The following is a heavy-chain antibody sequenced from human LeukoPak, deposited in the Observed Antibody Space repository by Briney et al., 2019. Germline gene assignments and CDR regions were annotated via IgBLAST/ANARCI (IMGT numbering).Heavy chain of an antibody. Sequence: TSETLSLTCAVYGGSFGGYYWSWIRQPPGKGLEWIGEINHSGSTNYNPSLKSRVTISVDTSKNQFSLKLSSVTAADTAVYYCARLGPYDFWSGYPWFDPWGQGTLVTVSS. CDR2: INHSGST. CDR1: GGSFGGYY. J-gene: IGHJ5*02. V-gene: IGHV4-34*01. CDR3: ARLGPYDFWSGYPWFDP. D-gene: IGHD3-3*01.